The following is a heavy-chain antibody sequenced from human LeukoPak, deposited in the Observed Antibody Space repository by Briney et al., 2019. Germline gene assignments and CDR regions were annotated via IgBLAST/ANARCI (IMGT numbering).Heavy chain of an antibody. CDR1: GFTFSSYA. V-gene: IGHV3-23*01. J-gene: IGHJ4*02. CDR2: ISGSGGST. Sequence: GGSLRLSCAASGFTFSSYAMSWVRQAPGKGLEWVSAISGSGGSTYYADSVKGRFTISRDNSKNTLYLQMNSLRAEDTAVAGRRPTKHYFDYWGQGTLVTVSS. D-gene: IGHD6-6*01. CDR3: RPTKHYFDY.